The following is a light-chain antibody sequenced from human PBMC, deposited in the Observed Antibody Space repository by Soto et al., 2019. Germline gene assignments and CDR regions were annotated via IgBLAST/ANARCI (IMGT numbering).Light chain of an antibody. CDR2: DAS. V-gene: IGKV3-20*01. Sequence: EIVLTQSPGTLSLSPGERATLSCRASQSISSNYVAWYQQKPGQAPRLLIYDASTRATGIPNRYSGSGSGTDFTFTISRLEPEDFAVFYCQQYGDSPTFGQGTKVDIK. J-gene: IGKJ1*01. CDR1: QSISSNY. CDR3: QQYGDSPT.